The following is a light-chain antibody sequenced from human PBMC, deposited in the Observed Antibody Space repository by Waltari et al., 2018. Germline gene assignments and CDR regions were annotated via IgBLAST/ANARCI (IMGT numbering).Light chain of an antibody. Sequence: DVVMTQSPLSLPVTLGQPASISCRSSQSLVYSDGNTHLNWFQQRPGQSPRLLNYKVSNRDSGLPDRFSGSGSGAYSTLKISRVAAEEVGVYYRMQGRHWRTFGEGTKVEIK. CDR2: KVS. V-gene: IGKV2-30*01. CDR3: MQGRHWRT. CDR1: QSLVYSDGNTH. J-gene: IGKJ1*01.